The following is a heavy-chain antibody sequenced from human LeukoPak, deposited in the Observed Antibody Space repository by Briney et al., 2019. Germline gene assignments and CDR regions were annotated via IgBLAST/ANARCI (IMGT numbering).Heavy chain of an antibody. Sequence: PGGSLRLSCAASGFTFSTYGMNWVRQAPGKGLEWVSSISSSSSYIYYADSVKGRFTISRDNAKNSLYLQMNSLRAGDTAVYYCAGDDSSGYYDLGYWGQGTLVTVSS. CDR1: GFTFSTYG. CDR2: ISSSSSYI. V-gene: IGHV3-21*01. J-gene: IGHJ4*02. CDR3: AGDDSSGYYDLGY. D-gene: IGHD3-22*01.